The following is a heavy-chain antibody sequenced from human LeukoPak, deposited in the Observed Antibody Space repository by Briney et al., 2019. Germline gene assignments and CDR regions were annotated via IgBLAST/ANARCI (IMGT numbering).Heavy chain of an antibody. D-gene: IGHD6-6*01. J-gene: IGHJ4*02. Sequence: GGSLRLSCAASGFTFSSYAMHWVRQAPGKGLEWVAVISYDGSNKYYADSVKGRFTISRDNSKNTLYLQMNSLRAEDTAVYYCARDLFTYSSSSLGWWGQGTLVTVSS. CDR2: ISYDGSNK. CDR1: GFTFSSYA. V-gene: IGHV3-30-3*01. CDR3: ARDLFTYSSSSLGW.